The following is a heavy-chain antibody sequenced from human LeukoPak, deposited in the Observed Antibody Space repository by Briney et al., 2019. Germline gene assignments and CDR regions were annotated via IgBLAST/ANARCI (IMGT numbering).Heavy chain of an antibody. D-gene: IGHD5-18*01. Sequence: ASLKASCKASGYTFTGYYMHWVRQAPGHGLEWMGWINPTSGGTNYAQKFQGRVTMTRDTSISTAYMELSRLRSDDTAVYYCARARGIQLWDYYYYMDVWGKGTTVTVSS. CDR2: INPTSGGT. V-gene: IGHV1-2*02. CDR3: ARARGIQLWDYYYYMDV. J-gene: IGHJ6*03. CDR1: GYTFTGYY.